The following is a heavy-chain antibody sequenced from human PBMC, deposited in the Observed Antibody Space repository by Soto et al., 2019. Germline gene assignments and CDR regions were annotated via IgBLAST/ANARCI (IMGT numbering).Heavy chain of an antibody. D-gene: IGHD2-21*02. CDR3: AREIVTAGGNNYFDP. CDR1: GGTVASSHW. J-gene: IGHJ5*02. Sequence: ASETLSLTCGVSGGTVASSHWWSWVRQSPSRGLEWTGNVYHTGDTNFNPSLQSRVTFSVDKSNNQFSLRLTSLTAADTAVYFCAREIVTAGGNNYFDPWGPGTLVTVSS. V-gene: IGHV4-4*02. CDR2: VYHTGDT.